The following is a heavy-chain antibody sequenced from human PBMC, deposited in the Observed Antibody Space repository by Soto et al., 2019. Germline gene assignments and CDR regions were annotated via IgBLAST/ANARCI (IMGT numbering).Heavy chain of an antibody. Sequence: QVQLQESGPGLVKPSQTLSLTCTVSGGSISSGGYYWSWIRQHPGKGLEWIGYIYYSGSTYYTPSLKSRVTITVDTSKNQFSLKLSSVTAADTAVYYCAHSIAAAGAEYFQHWGQGTLVTVSS. CDR1: GGSISSGGYY. V-gene: IGHV4-31*03. CDR2: IYYSGST. CDR3: AHSIAAAGAEYFQH. D-gene: IGHD6-13*01. J-gene: IGHJ1*01.